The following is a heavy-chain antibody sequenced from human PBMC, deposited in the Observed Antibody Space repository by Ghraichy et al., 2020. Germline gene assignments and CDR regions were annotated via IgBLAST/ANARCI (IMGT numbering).Heavy chain of an antibody. J-gene: IGHJ4*02. V-gene: IGHV4-31*03. Sequence: SLNISCTVSGGSISSGGYYWSWIRQHPGKGLEWIGYIYYSGTIYYNPSLKSRLTISVDTSKNQFSLKLSSVTAADTAVYCARSSGDVADYFDYWGQGTLVTVSS. D-gene: IGHD2-15*01. CDR1: GGSISSGGYY. CDR2: IYYSGTI. CDR3: ARSSGDVADYFDY.